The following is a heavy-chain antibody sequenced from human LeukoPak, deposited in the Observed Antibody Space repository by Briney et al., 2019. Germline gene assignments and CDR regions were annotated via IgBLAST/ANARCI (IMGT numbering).Heavy chain of an antibody. CDR1: GYTFTNYW. J-gene: IGHJ4*02. V-gene: IGHV5-51*01. Sequence: GESLKISCKGSGYTFTNYWIGWVRQMPGKGLEWMGIIYPGDSGIRYSPSFQGQVTISADKSISTAYLQWSSLKASDTAMYYCARRGYSYGGGYFDYWGQGTLVTVSS. D-gene: IGHD5-18*01. CDR3: ARRGYSYGGGYFDY. CDR2: IYPGDSGI.